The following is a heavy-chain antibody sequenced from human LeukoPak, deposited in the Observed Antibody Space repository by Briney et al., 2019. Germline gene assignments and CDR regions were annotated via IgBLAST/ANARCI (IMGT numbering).Heavy chain of an antibody. V-gene: IGHV1-69*13. CDR2: IIPIFGTA. CDR3: ARGRNYGSGSYYYYMDV. Sequence: AASVKVSCKASGGTFSSYAISWVRPAPGQGLEWMGGIIPIFGTANYAQKFQGRVTITADESTSTAYMELSSLRSEDTAVYYCARGRNYGSGSYYYYMDVWGKGTTVTISS. J-gene: IGHJ6*03. D-gene: IGHD3-10*01. CDR1: GGTFSSYA.